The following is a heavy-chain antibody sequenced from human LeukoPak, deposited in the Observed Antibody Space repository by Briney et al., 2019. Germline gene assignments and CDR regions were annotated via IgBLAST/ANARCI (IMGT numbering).Heavy chain of an antibody. D-gene: IGHD1-1*01. Sequence: PSETLSLTCTVSGGSMSDYYWGCIRQPPGKGLEFILYISYSRKSTSPPSLKSPVTMSVDMSKNQFSLTLASVTAADTAVYYCVRVGRSLHWNPDFWGLGTLVTVSS. CDR2: ISYSRKS. V-gene: IGHV4-59*01. CDR3: VRVGRSLHWNPDF. CDR1: GGSMSDYY. J-gene: IGHJ4*02.